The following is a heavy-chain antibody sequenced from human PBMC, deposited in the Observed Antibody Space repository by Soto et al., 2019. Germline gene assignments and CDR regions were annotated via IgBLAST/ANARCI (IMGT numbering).Heavy chain of an antibody. CDR3: ARSKMWLLANFDY. V-gene: IGHV3-7*01. CDR2: IKQDGSEK. CDR1: GFTFSSYW. J-gene: IGHJ4*02. Sequence: GGSLILSCAASGFTFSSYWMSWVRQAPGKGLEWVANIKQDGSEKYYVDSVKGRFTISRDNAKNSLYLQMNSLRAEDTAVYYCARSKMWLLANFDYWGQGTLVTVSS. D-gene: IGHD3-22*01.